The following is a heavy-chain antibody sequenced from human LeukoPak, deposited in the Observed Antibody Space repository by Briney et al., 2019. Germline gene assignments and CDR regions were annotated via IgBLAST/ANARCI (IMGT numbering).Heavy chain of an antibody. V-gene: IGHV3-23*01. CDR3: AKESNGRRFDFDY. CDR1: GFTFSSYA. CDR2: ISAGGGGI. J-gene: IGHJ4*02. Sequence: GGSLRLSCVASGFTFSSYAMSWVRQAPGEGLEWVSSISAGGGGIYYADSVKGRFTVSRDDSKNTLYLQMNSLRVEDTALYYCAKESNGRRFDFDYWGQGTLATVSS. D-gene: IGHD1-26*01.